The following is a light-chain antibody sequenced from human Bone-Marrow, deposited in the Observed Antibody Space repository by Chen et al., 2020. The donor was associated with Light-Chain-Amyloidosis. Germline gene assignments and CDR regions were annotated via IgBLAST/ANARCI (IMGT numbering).Light chain of an antibody. CDR3: QVWDRSSDRPV. V-gene: IGLV3-21*02. CDR2: DDS. Sequence: SYVLTQPSSVSVAPGQTATIDCGGNNIGSTSVHWYQQTPGQAPLLVVYDDSDRPSGIPARLSGSNSGNTATLTISRVEAGDEADYYCQVWDRSSDRPVFGGGTKLTVL. J-gene: IGLJ3*02. CDR1: NIGSTS.